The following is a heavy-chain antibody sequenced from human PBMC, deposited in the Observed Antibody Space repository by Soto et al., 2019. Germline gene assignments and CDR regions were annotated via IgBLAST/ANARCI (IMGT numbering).Heavy chain of an antibody. Sequence: ASVKVSCKASGYTFTYYTVHWVRQAPGQRLEWMGWINAGNGNTKYSQKFQGRVTITRDTSASTAYMELSSLRSEDTAVYYRARDPSYKAMDFLGQGTTVT. V-gene: IGHV1-3*01. J-gene: IGHJ6*02. CDR2: INAGNGNT. D-gene: IGHD1-26*01. CDR3: ARDPSYKAMDF. CDR1: GYTFTYYT.